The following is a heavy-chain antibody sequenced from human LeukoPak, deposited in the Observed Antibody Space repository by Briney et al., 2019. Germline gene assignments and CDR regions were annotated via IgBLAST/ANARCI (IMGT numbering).Heavy chain of an antibody. CDR1: GFTFSSYA. Sequence: GGSLRLSCAASGFTFSSYAMHWVRQAPGKGLEWVAVISYDGSNKYYADSVKGRFTISRDNSKNTLYLQMNSLRAEDTAVYYCAKDSPPGLRYFDWLLFPGGGFFDYWGQGTLVTVSS. CDR2: ISYDGSNK. V-gene: IGHV3-30-3*01. D-gene: IGHD3-9*01. CDR3: AKDSPPGLRYFDWLLFPGGGFFDY. J-gene: IGHJ4*02.